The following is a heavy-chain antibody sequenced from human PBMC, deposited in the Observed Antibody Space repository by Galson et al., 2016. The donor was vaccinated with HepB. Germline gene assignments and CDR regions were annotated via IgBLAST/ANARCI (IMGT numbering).Heavy chain of an antibody. CDR2: INQDGSHT. CDR3: TRGPGVPAAPYYFDP. Sequence: SLRLSCAASGFTFGSYWMSWVRQAPGKGLEWVAIINQDGSHTHYVDSVRGRLTTSRDNARDSLYLQLNSLRVEDTAVYYCTRGPGVPAAPYYFDPWGQGTLVTVSS. V-gene: IGHV3-7*03. CDR1: GFTFGSYW. J-gene: IGHJ5*02. D-gene: IGHD2-2*01.